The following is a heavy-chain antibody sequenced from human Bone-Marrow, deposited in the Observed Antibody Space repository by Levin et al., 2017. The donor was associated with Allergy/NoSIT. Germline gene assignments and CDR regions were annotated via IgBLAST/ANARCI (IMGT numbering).Heavy chain of an antibody. V-gene: IGHV3-21*01. CDR3: ARACFDDFWSGLYNWFDP. J-gene: IGHJ5*02. Sequence: GGSLRLSCAASGFTFSSYSMNWVRQAPGKGLEWVSSISSSSSYIYYADSVKGRFTISRDNAKNSLYLQMNSLRAEDTAVYYCARACFDDFWSGLYNWFDPWGQGTLVTVSS. CDR2: ISSSSSYI. CDR1: GFTFSSYS. D-gene: IGHD3-3*01.